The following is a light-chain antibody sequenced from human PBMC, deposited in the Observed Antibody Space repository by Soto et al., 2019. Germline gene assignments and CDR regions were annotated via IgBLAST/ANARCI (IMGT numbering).Light chain of an antibody. J-gene: IGKJ1*01. Sequence: DIVMTQSPDSLAVSLGERITIDCKSSHSVLYSSNRKSYLAWYKQKPGQAPKLXIHSASTRESGVPDRFSGSGSGTDFTLTISSLKAEDVEVYYCQQYYSSPRTFGQGTKVDI. V-gene: IGKV4-1*01. CDR1: HSVLYSSNRKSY. CDR3: QQYYSSPRT. CDR2: SAS.